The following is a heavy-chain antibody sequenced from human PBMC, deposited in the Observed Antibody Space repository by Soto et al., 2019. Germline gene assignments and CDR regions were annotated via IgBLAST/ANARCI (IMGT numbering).Heavy chain of an antibody. D-gene: IGHD1-26*01. CDR3: ARDSGSSYTTRFDY. V-gene: IGHV4-59*01. Sequence: SETLSLTYTVSWGSIRDFCWSWIRQPPGKGLEWIGYIYDSGSTTYNLSLKSRVTISVDTSKKQFSLKLSSVTAADTAVYYCARDSGSSYTTRFDYWGQGTLVTVSS. CDR2: IYDSGST. CDR1: WGSIRDFC. J-gene: IGHJ4*02.